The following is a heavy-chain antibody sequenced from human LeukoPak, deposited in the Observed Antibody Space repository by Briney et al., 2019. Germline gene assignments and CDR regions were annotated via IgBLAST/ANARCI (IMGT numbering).Heavy chain of an antibody. J-gene: IGHJ6*02. CDR3: ATEKSCSSTDCSAGMDV. CDR2: FDPVDGET. Sequence: GASVKVSCKVSGYMFSELSMHWVRQAPGKGLEWMGSFDPVDGETIYAQKFQGRVTMTEDTSTDTAYMELSSLRSEDTAVYYCATEKSCSSTDCSAGMDVWGQGTTVTVSS. CDR1: GYMFSELS. V-gene: IGHV1-24*01. D-gene: IGHD2-2*01.